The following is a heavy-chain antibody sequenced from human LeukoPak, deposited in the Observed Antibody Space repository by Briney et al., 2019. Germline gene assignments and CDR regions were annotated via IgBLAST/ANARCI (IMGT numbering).Heavy chain of an antibody. CDR3: ARERFRQGPLGFDY. V-gene: IGHV1-2*02. J-gene: IGHJ4*02. CDR1: GYTFTGYY. Sequence: ASVKVSCKASGYTFTGYYMHWVRQAPGQGLEWMGWINPNSGGTNYAQKFQGRVTMTRDTSISTAHMELSRLRSDDTAVYYCARERFRQGPLGFDYWGQGTLVTVSS. CDR2: INPNSGGT.